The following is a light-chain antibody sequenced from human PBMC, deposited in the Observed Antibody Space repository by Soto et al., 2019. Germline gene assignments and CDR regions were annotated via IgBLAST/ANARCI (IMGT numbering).Light chain of an antibody. J-gene: IGKJ4*02. V-gene: IGKV3-15*01. Sequence: QPAGSRSGDKRAIRSFRASQSVSSNLAWYQQKPGQAPRLLIYGASTRATGIPARFSGSGSGTEFTLTISSLQSEDFAVYYCQHSNKWPRTFAEGTKVEIK. CDR2: GAS. CDR3: QHSNKWPRT. CDR1: QSVSSN.